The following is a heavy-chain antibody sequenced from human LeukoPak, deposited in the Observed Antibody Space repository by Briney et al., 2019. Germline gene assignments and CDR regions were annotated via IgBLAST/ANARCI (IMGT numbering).Heavy chain of an antibody. CDR1: GGSISSYY. D-gene: IGHD3-16*01. CDR2: IYYSGST. Sequence: SETLSLTCTVSGGSISSYYWSWIRQPPGKGLEWIGYIYYSGSTNCNPSLKSRVTISVDTSKNQFSLKPSSVTAADTAVYHCARGGAYFDYWGQGTLVTVSS. CDR3: ARGGAYFDY. V-gene: IGHV4-59*01. J-gene: IGHJ4*02.